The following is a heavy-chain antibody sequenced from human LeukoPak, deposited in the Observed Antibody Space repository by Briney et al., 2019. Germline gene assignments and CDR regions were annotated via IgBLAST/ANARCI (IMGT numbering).Heavy chain of an antibody. Sequence: GGFLRLSCAVSGFTFSDYWMSWVRQPPGKGLEWVANINHDGNEKYYVDSVMGRFTISRDNAKNSLYLQMNSLSVEDTAVYFCAGSPATGTTDFWGQGTLVTVSS. CDR1: GFTFSDYW. D-gene: IGHD1-7*01. CDR3: AGSPATGTTDF. V-gene: IGHV3-7*01. CDR2: INHDGNEK. J-gene: IGHJ4*02.